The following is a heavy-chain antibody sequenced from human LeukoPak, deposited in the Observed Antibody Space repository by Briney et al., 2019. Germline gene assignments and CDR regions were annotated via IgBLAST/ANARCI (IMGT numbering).Heavy chain of an antibody. J-gene: IGHJ4*02. CDR3: ARGGSGSYYYFDY. CDR1: GGTLSSYA. CDR2: IIPILGIA. D-gene: IGHD3-10*01. V-gene: IGHV1-69*04. Sequence: SVKVSCKASGGTLSSYAISWVRQAPGQGLEWMGRIIPILGIANYAQKFQGRVTITADKSTSTAYMELSSLRSEDTAVYYCARGGSGSYYYFDYWGQGTLVTVSS.